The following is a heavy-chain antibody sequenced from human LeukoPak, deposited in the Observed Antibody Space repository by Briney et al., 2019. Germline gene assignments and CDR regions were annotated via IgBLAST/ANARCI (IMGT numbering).Heavy chain of an antibody. D-gene: IGHD2-2*01. CDR1: GGSFSGYY. V-gene: IGHV4-34*01. Sequence: PSETLSLTCAVYGGSFSGYYWSWIRQPPGKGLEWIGEINHSGSTNYNPSLKSRVTISVDTSKNQFSPKLSSVTAADTAVYYCARGRNLYQLLSRWFDPWGQGTLVTVSS. CDR2: INHSGST. J-gene: IGHJ5*02. CDR3: ARGRNLYQLLSRWFDP.